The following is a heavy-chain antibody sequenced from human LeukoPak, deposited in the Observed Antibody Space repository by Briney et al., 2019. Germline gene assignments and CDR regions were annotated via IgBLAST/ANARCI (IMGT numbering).Heavy chain of an antibody. J-gene: IGHJ4*02. V-gene: IGHV3-11*06. Sequence: GGSLRLPCAASGITFSHHYMRWTRHARGKGLEWVSSISGRSCYIFYTDAVRGRLSISRDNAKNSLYVQMNSLRAEDTAVYYCARDLLGWELHYFDYWGQGTLVTVSS. CDR3: ARDLLGWELHYFDY. D-gene: IGHD1-26*01. CDR2: ISGRSCYI. CDR1: GITFSHHY.